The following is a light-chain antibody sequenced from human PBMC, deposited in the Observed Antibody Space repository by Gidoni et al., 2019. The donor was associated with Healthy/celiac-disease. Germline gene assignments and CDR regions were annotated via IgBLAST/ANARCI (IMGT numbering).Light chain of an antibody. CDR3: QQYNNWPWT. J-gene: IGKJ1*01. CDR1: QSVSSN. Sequence: EIVLTQSPATLSVAPGERATLSCRASQSVSSNLAWYQQKPGQAPRLLLDGASTRATGIPARFSGSGSGTEFTLTISSLQSEDFAVYYCQQYNNWPWTFGQGTKVELK. CDR2: GAS. V-gene: IGKV3-15*01.